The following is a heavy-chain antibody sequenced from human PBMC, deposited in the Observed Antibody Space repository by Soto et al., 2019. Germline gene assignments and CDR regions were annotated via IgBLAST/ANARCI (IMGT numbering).Heavy chain of an antibody. D-gene: IGHD5-12*01. CDR1: GGTFSSYA. J-gene: IGHJ6*02. V-gene: IGHV1-69*13. Sequence: SVKVSCKASGGTFSSYAISWVRQAPGQGLEWMGGIIPIFGTANYAQKFQGRVTITADESTSTAYMELSSLRSEDTAVYYCARGGEYVATKPYYYYSGMDVCGQGPKVTVYS. CDR2: IIPIFGTA. CDR3: ARGGEYVATKPYYYYSGMDV.